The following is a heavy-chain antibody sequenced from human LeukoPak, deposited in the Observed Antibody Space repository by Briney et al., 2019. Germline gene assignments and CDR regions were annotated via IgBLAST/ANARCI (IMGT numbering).Heavy chain of an antibody. CDR1: GFTFSDYY. V-gene: IGHV3-11*01. D-gene: IGHD6-19*01. J-gene: IGHJ4*02. CDR3: ARALGAAVALSDF. Sequence: GGSLRLSCAASGFTFSDYYLSWVRQAPGKRLEWVSFISSSATGSNTWYADSVKGRFTISRDNAKKSLFLQMNSLRAEDMAVYYCARALGAAVALSDFWGQGTLVTVSS. CDR2: ISSSATGSNT.